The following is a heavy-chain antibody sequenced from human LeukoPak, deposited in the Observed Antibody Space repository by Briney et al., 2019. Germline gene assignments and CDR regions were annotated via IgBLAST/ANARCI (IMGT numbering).Heavy chain of an antibody. D-gene: IGHD2-21*01. CDR1: GFTFSSYA. V-gene: IGHV3-30*04. J-gene: IGHJ4*02. Sequence: PGGSLRLSCAASGFTFSSYAMHWVRQAPGMGLEWLAVISYDGSHKFYADSVKGRFTISRDDSKNTLYLQMSSLRAEDTAVYSCARPRTVKIPSAFDFWGQGTLVTVSS. CDR2: ISYDGSHK. CDR3: ARPRTVKIPSAFDF.